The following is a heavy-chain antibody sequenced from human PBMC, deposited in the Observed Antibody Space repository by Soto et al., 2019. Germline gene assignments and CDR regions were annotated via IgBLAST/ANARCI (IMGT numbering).Heavy chain of an antibody. V-gene: IGHV1-46*01. CDR1: GYTFTGYY. CDR3: ARGTWDSSGWYTFPFDY. J-gene: IGHJ4*02. Sequence: ASVKVSCKASGYTFTGYYMHWVRQAPGQGLEWMGWINPLSGSTAYAQKFHGRVTLTRDTSTSTVSMDLSSLRSEDTAMYYCARGTWDSSGWYTFPFDYWGQGTVVTVSS. D-gene: IGHD6-19*01. CDR2: INPLSGST.